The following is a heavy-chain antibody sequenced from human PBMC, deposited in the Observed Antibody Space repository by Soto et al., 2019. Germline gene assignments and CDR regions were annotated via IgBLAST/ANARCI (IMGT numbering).Heavy chain of an antibody. V-gene: IGHV1-3*05. CDR2: INAGNGNT. CDR1: GYTFTSYD. Sequence: QVQLVQSGAEEKKPGASVKVSCRASGYTFTSYDMHWVCQAPGQRLEWMGWINAGNGNTKYSQKFQGRVTITRDTSASTAYMELSSLRSEDMAVYYCARAWVVVTAPDYWGQGTLVTVSS. CDR3: ARAWVVVTAPDY. J-gene: IGHJ4*02. D-gene: IGHD2-21*02.